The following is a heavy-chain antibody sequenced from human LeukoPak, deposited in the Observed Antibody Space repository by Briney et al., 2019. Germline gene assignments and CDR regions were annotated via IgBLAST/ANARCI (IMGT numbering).Heavy chain of an antibody. V-gene: IGHV4-59*01. Sequence: SETLSLTCTVSGGSISSYYWSWIRQPPGKGLEWIGYIYYSGSTNYNPSLKSRVTISVDTSKNQFSLKLGSVTAADTAVYYCARGGQLVLGYYFDYWGQGTLVTVSS. CDR2: IYYSGST. J-gene: IGHJ4*02. D-gene: IGHD6-13*01. CDR3: ARGGQLVLGYYFDY. CDR1: GGSISSYY.